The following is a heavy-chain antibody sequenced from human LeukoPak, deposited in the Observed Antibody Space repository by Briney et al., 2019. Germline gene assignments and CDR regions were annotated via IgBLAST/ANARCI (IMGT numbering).Heavy chain of an antibody. CDR3: ARVRSGRNPFFDY. J-gene: IGHJ4*02. V-gene: IGHV3-30-3*01. Sequence: GGSLRLSCAASGFTFSSYAMHWVRQAPGKGLEWVAVISYDGSNKYYADSVKGRFTISRDNSKNTLYLQMNSLRAEDTAVYYCARVRSGRNPFFDYWGQGTLVTVSS. D-gene: IGHD6-19*01. CDR1: GFTFSSYA. CDR2: ISYDGSNK.